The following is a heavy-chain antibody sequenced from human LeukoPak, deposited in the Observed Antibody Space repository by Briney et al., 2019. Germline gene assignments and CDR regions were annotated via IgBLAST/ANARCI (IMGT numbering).Heavy chain of an antibody. D-gene: IGHD6-13*01. CDR3: ARDDGSSWYNFDY. J-gene: IGHJ4*02. CDR2: ISSSSSTI. CDR1: GFTFSSYS. Sequence: AGGSLRLSCAASGFTFSSYSMNWVRQAPGKGLEWVSYISSSSSTIYYADSVKGRFTISRGNAKNSLYPQMNSLRAEDTAVYYCARDDGSSWYNFDYWGQGTLVTVSS. V-gene: IGHV3-48*01.